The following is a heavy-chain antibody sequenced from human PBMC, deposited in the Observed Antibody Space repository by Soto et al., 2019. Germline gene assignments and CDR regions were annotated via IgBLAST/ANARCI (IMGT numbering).Heavy chain of an antibody. D-gene: IGHD3-3*01. CDR1: GYTFTSYD. J-gene: IGHJ6*02. CDR3: ARFSYYDFWSGYYTDYYYYGMDV. V-gene: IGHV1-8*01. CDR2: MNPNSGNT. Sequence: ASVKVSCKASGYTFTSYDINWVRQATGQGLEWMGWMNPNSGNTGYAQKFQGRVTMTRNTSISTAYMELSSLRSEDTAVYYCARFSYYDFWSGYYTDYYYYGMDVWGQGTLVTV.